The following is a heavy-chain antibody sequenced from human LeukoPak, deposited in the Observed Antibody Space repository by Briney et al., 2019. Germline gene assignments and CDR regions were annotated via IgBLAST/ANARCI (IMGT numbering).Heavy chain of an antibody. Sequence: GASVKVSCKATGYTFTSYGISWVRQAPGQGLEWMGWISAYNGNTNYAQKLQGRVTMTTDTSTSTAYMELRSLRSDDTAVYYCARDGLYYDFWSGTPYYFDYWGQGTLVTVSS. J-gene: IGHJ4*02. D-gene: IGHD3-3*01. V-gene: IGHV1-18*01. CDR1: GYTFTSYG. CDR3: ARDGLYYDFWSGTPYYFDY. CDR2: ISAYNGNT.